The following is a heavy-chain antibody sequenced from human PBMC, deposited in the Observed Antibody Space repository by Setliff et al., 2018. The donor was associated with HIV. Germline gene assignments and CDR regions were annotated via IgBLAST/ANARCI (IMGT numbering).Heavy chain of an antibody. J-gene: IGHJ3*01. D-gene: IGHD5-18*01. CDR3: AREWSYGAFDTFDV. CDR1: GGSMSGYY. CDR2: IYSTDTT. Sequence: SETLSLTCSVSGGSMSGYYWNWIRQPAGKGLEWIGSIYSTDTTNHNPALESRVTIMVDTSKNQFSLKLGSVTAADTAVYYCAREWSYGAFDTFDVWGQGTMVTVSS. V-gene: IGHV4-4*07.